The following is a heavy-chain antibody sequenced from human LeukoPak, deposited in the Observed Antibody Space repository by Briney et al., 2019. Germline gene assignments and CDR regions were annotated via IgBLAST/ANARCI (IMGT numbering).Heavy chain of an antibody. D-gene: IGHD1-26*01. CDR1: GFTFSGYP. CDR2: ISYDGSNK. V-gene: IGHV3-30-3*01. J-gene: IGHJ4*02. CDR3: ARDSVGATNYFDY. Sequence: GGSLRLSCAASGFTFSGYPIHWVRQAPGKGLEWVAVISYDGSNKYYADSVKGRFTISRDNSKNTLYLQMNSLRAEDTAVYYCARDSVGATNYFDYWGQGTLVTVSS.